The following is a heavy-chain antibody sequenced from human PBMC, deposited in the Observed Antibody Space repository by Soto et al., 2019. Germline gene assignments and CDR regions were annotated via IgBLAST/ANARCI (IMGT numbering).Heavy chain of an antibody. CDR2: ISHDGNNK. J-gene: IGHJ3*02. V-gene: IGHV3-30*18. CDR3: AKGGPDCASTTCYLLVSFDI. D-gene: IGHD2-2*01. Sequence: QVQLVQSGGGVVQPGRSLRLSCAASGFTFSSYVTHWVRQAPGKGLEWGAVISHDGNNKYYADSGKARLTMSRENSKNTLYLQMNSLTTEVTAVYYCAKGGPDCASTTCYLLVSFDIWGQGTMVTVSS. CDR1: GFTFSSYV.